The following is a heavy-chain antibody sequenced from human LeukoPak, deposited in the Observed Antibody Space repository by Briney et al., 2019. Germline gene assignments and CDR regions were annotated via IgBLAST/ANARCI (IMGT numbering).Heavy chain of an antibody. CDR3: AKDTRIVVPAARDAFDI. V-gene: IGHV3-7*03. Sequence: GGSLRLSCVPSGFTFSYYWMAWVRQAPGKGLEWVANINQDGREKYYVGSVKGRFTISRDNSKNTLYLQMNSLRAEDTAVYYCAKDTRIVVPAARDAFDIWGQGTMVTVSS. J-gene: IGHJ3*02. CDR1: GFTFSYYW. D-gene: IGHD2-2*01. CDR2: INQDGREK.